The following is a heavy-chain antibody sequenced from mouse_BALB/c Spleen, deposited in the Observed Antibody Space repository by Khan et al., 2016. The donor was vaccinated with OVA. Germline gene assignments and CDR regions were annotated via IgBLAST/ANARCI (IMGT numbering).Heavy chain of an antibody. Sequence: VQLQESGPGLAAPSQSLSITCTISGFSLTTYGVHWVRQPPGKGLEWLVVIWSDGTTNYNSAIKSRLTITKDNSQSQVFLKMNSLQTDDTAIYFCARQPYYHYNIMDYWGQGTSVTVSS. CDR1: GFSLTTYG. J-gene: IGHJ4*01. CDR2: IWSDGTT. D-gene: IGHD2-10*01. V-gene: IGHV2-6-1*01. CDR3: ARQPYYHYNIMDY.